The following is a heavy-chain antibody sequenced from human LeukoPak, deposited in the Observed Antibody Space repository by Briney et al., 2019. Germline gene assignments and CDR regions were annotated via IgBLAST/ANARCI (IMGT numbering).Heavy chain of an antibody. J-gene: IGHJ6*03. Sequence: GGSLRLSCAASGFRFNTYWMSWVRQAPGKGLEWVANIKQDGNEKYYVDSVKGRFTISRDNSKNTLYLQMNSLRAEDTAVYYCARENTDCSGGSCYIMLYYYYMDVWGKGTTVTVSS. CDR2: IKQDGNEK. V-gene: IGHV3-7*01. CDR1: GFRFNTYW. CDR3: ARENTDCSGGSCYIMLYYYYMDV. D-gene: IGHD2-15*01.